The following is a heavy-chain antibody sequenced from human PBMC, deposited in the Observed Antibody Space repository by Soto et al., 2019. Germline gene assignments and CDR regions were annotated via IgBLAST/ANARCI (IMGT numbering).Heavy chain of an antibody. D-gene: IGHD5-18*01. V-gene: IGHV3-23*01. J-gene: IGHJ4*02. Sequence: GGSLRLSCAASGFTFSSYAMSWVRQAPGKGLEWVSAISGSGGSTYYADSVKGRFTISRDNSKNTLYLQMNSLRAEDTAVYYCAKDGEAQSTSYGRLFDYWGQGTLVTVSS. CDR2: ISGSGGST. CDR3: AKDGEAQSTSYGRLFDY. CDR1: GFTFSSYA.